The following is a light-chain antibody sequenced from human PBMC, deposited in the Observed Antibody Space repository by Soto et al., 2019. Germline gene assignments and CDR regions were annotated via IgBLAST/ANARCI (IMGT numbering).Light chain of an antibody. CDR3: AAWDSSLSGVV. Sequence: QSVLTQPPSVSAAPGQKVTISCSGSNSNIGNNYISWYQHLQGTAPKLLIYDNYKRPSGIPDRFSGSKSGTSATLDITGLQTGDEADYYCAAWDSSLSGVVFGGGTKVTLL. CDR2: DNY. V-gene: IGLV1-51*01. J-gene: IGLJ3*02. CDR1: NSNIGNNY.